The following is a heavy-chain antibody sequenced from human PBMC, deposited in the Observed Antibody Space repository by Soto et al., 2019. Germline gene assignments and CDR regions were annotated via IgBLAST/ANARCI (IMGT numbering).Heavy chain of an antibody. CDR2: IIPILGIA. V-gene: IGHV1-69*02. D-gene: IGHD5-18*01. J-gene: IGHJ4*02. CDR3: TAMVNPFPDY. Sequence: QVQLVQSGAEVKKPGSSVKVSCKASGGTFSSYTISWVRQAPGQGLEWMGRIIPILGIANYAQKFQGRVTITADKSTTTAYMELSSLRSEDTAVYYCTAMVNPFPDYWGQGTLVTVSS. CDR1: GGTFSSYT.